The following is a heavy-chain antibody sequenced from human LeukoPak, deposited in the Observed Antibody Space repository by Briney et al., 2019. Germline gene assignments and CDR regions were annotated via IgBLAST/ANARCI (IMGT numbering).Heavy chain of an antibody. Sequence: SETLSLTCTVSGGSISSGGYYWSWIRQHPGKGLEWVGYIYYSGSTYYNPSLKSRVTISVDTSKNQFSLKLSSVTAADTAVYYCARVEGGSFGYWGQGTLVTVSS. V-gene: IGHV4-31*03. D-gene: IGHD2-15*01. J-gene: IGHJ4*02. CDR1: GGSISSGGYY. CDR2: IYYSGST. CDR3: ARVEGGSFGY.